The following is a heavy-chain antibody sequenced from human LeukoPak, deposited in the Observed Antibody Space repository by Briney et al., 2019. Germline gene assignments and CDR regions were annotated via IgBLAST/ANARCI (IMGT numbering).Heavy chain of an antibody. V-gene: IGHV3-30*04. D-gene: IGHD3-16*01. J-gene: IGHJ4*02. CDR1: GGSLRAYA. CDR3: ARDMIWGPSDYLDY. CDR2: IYSDSTHQ. Sequence: GGAVTLSCLASGGSLRAYAFHWLRPAAGKELPWVAVIYSDSTHQYYGDSVRDRFTLYRDNTRDTLYLQMDSVTIDDTAVYFCARDMIWGPSDYLDYWGQGTLVTVSS.